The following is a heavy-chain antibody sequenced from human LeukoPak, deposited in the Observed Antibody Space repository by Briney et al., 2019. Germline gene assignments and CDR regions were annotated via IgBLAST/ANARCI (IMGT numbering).Heavy chain of an antibody. CDR3: ERPGGAPGQYFHH. CDR1: GFTFRNYE. V-gene: IGHV3-48*03. D-gene: IGHD1-26*01. Sequence: GGSLRLSCTVSGFTFRNYEMNWVRQAPGKGLEWVSYISSSGDSTYYADSVKGRFTISRDNAKNSLYLQKYGRSAGDTAVYYSERPGGAPGQYFHHWGQGTRVTVSS. CDR2: ISSSGDST. J-gene: IGHJ1*01.